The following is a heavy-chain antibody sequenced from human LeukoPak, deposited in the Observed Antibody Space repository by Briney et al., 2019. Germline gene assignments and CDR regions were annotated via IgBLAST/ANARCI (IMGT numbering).Heavy chain of an antibody. Sequence: SETLSLTCTVSGGSISRSSYYWGWIRQPPGKGLECIGSIYYSGSTYYNPSLKSRVTISVDTSKNQFSLKLSSVTAADTAVYYYARDLRNYYDYCSMDVWGKGTTVTVSS. V-gene: IGHV4-39*07. CDR2: IYYSGST. CDR3: ARDLRNYYDYCSMDV. CDR1: GGSISRSSYY. J-gene: IGHJ6*03. D-gene: IGHD1-14*01.